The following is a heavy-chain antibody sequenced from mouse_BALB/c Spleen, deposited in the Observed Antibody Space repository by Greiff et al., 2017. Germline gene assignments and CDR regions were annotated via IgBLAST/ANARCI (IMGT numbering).Heavy chain of an antibody. D-gene: IGHD3-1*01. CDR1: GFTFSSFG. V-gene: IGHV5-17*02. J-gene: IGHJ4*01. Sequence: EVKLQESGGGLVQPGGSRKLSCAASGFTFSSFGMHWVRQAPEKGLEWVAYISSGSSTIYYADTVKGRFTISRDNPKNTLFLQMTSLRSEDTAMYYCAREVRGYAMDYWGQGTSVTVSS. CDR2: ISSGSSTI. CDR3: AREVRGYAMDY.